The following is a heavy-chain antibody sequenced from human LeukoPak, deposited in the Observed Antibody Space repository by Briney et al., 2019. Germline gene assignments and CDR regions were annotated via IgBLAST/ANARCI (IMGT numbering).Heavy chain of an antibody. Sequence: SETLSLTCTVSGGSTSSYYWSWIRQPPGKGLEWIGFISYSGSTDYNPSLKSRVTMSVDTSKNQFSLKLNSVTPADTAIYYCTRDRRDGYNCVDYWGQGTLVTVSS. V-gene: IGHV4-59*01. CDR2: ISYSGST. CDR3: TRDRRDGYNCVDY. CDR1: GGSTSSYY. D-gene: IGHD5-24*01. J-gene: IGHJ4*02.